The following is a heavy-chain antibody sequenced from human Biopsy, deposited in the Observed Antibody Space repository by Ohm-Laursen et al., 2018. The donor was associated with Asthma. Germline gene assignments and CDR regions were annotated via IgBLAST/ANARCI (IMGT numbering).Heavy chain of an antibody. Sequence: ASVKVSCKASAYTFIGYHLHWVRQAPGEGLEWMGRINPNGGATIYAQKFQGRVTMTRDTSISTAHMELSSLRSEDSAVYYCAREVSTVDYGYYYFAMDVWGQGTTVTVSS. CDR2: INPNGGAT. J-gene: IGHJ6*02. D-gene: IGHD4-17*01. CDR1: AYTFIGYH. V-gene: IGHV1-2*06. CDR3: AREVSTVDYGYYYFAMDV.